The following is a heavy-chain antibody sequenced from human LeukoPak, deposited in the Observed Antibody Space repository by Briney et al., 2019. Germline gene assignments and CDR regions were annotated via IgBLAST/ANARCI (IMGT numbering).Heavy chain of an antibody. Sequence: SETLSLTCTVSGGSISSYYWSWIRQPPGKGLEWIGYIYTSGSTNYNPSLKSRVTISVDTSKNQFSLKLSSVTAADTAVYCCAGCSSTSCRNWFDPWGQGTLVTVSS. V-gene: IGHV4-4*09. CDR2: IYTSGST. CDR1: GGSISSYY. J-gene: IGHJ5*02. D-gene: IGHD2-2*01. CDR3: AGCSSTSCRNWFDP.